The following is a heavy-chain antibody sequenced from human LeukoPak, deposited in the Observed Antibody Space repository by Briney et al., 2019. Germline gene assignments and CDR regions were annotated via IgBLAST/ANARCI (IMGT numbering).Heavy chain of an antibody. CDR1: GYTFTGYH. CDR2: INPNSGFT. Sequence: ASVKVSCKTSGYTFTGYHLHWVRQAPGQGLEWMGSINPNSGFTNYAQRFQGRVTMTRDTSISTVYMELSRLRSDDTAVYYCARIYYDTSGHVEPTDYWGQGTLVTVSS. J-gene: IGHJ4*02. D-gene: IGHD3-22*01. CDR3: ARIYYDTSGHVEPTDY. V-gene: IGHV1-2*02.